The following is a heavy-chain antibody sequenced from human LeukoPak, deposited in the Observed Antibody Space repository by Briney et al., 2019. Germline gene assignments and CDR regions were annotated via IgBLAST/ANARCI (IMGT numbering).Heavy chain of an antibody. V-gene: IGHV3-21*01. J-gene: IGHJ4*02. CDR1: GSSVSNNY. Sequence: GGSLRLSCAASGSSVSNNYMSWVRQAPGKGLEWVSSISSSSSYIYYADSVKGRFTISRDNAKNSLYLQMNSLRAEDTAVYYCARFGRTQAYGGKGKGLLRYWGQGTLVTVSS. CDR2: ISSSSSYI. CDR3: ARFGRTQAYGGKGKGLLRY. D-gene: IGHD4-23*01.